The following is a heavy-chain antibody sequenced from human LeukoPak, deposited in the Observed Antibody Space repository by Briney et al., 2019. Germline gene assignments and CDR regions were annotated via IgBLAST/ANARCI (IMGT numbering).Heavy chain of an antibody. Sequence: GGSLRLSCAASGFTFSNAWMSWVRQAPGKGLEWVGRIKSKTDGGTTDYAAPVKGRFTISRDDSKNTLYLQMNSLKTEDTAVYYCTTDQPQVWGGRGDLFDYWGQGTLVTVSS. J-gene: IGHJ4*02. CDR3: TTDQPQVWGGRGDLFDY. CDR1: GFTFSNAW. V-gene: IGHV3-15*01. CDR2: IKSKTDGGTT. D-gene: IGHD3-10*01.